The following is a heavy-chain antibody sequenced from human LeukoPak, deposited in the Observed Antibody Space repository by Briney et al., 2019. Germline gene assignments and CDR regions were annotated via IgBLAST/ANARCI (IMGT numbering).Heavy chain of an antibody. CDR1: GYSFTSYW. CDR3: ARLRVTMVRGVFGYYGMDV. D-gene: IGHD3-10*01. J-gene: IGHJ6*02. V-gene: IGHV5-51*01. Sequence: GESLQISCKGSGYSFTSYWIGWVRQMPGKGLEWMGIIYPGDSDTRYSPSFQGQVTISADKSISTAYLQWSSLKASDTAMYYCARLRVTMVRGVFGYYGMDVWGQGTTVTVSS. CDR2: IYPGDSDT.